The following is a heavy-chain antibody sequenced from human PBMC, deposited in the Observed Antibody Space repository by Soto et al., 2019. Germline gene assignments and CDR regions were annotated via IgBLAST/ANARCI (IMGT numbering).Heavy chain of an antibody. V-gene: IGHV3-21*01. CDR3: ARATSLTANLSDFDY. D-gene: IGHD5-18*01. CDR1: GFTFSSYS. Sequence: GGSLRLSCAASGFTFSSYSMNWVRQAPGKGLEWVSSISSSSSYIYYADSVKGRFTISRDNAKNSLYLQMNSLRAEDTAVYYCARATSLTANLSDFDYWGQGTLVTVSS. J-gene: IGHJ4*02. CDR2: ISSSSSYI.